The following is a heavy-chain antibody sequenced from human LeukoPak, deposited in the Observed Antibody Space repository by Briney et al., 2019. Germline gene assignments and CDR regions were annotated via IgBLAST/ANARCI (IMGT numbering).Heavy chain of an antibody. D-gene: IGHD1-1*01. V-gene: IGHV3-23*01. CDR1: GFTFSSYA. CDR2: ITGSGTST. CDR3: SNVHFRDY. Sequence: GGSLRLSCAASGFTFSSYAMSWVRQAPGKGLEWVSGITGSGTSTYYADSVKGRFTISRDNSKNTLYLQINSLRAEDTAIYYCSNVHFRDYWGQGTLVTVSS. J-gene: IGHJ4*02.